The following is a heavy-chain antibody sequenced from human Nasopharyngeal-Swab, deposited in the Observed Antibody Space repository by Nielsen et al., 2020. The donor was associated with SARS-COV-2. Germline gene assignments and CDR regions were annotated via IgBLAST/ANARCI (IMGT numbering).Heavy chain of an antibody. CDR3: ARLYCGGGCSYYYYYGMDV. J-gene: IGHJ6*02. Sequence: ASVAVSCKASCDTFTSYGISWVRQAPGQGLEWMGWISAYNGNTNYAQKLQGRVTTTIDTSTSTAYMELRSLRSDDTAVYYCARLYCGGGCSYYYYYGMDVWGQGTTVTVSS. V-gene: IGHV1-18*01. CDR1: CDTFTSYG. CDR2: ISAYNGNT. D-gene: IGHD2-21*02.